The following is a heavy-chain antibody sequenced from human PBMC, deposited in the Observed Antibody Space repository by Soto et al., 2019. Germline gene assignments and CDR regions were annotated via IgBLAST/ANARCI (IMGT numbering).Heavy chain of an antibody. CDR3: ARGILLWFGKASVDYYGMDV. J-gene: IGHJ6*02. V-gene: IGHV4-34*01. CDR1: GGSFSGYY. CDR2: INHSGST. Sequence: ETLSLTCAVYGGSFSGYYWSWIRQPPGKGLEWIGEINHSGSTNYNPSLKSRVTISVDTSKNQFSLKLSSVTAADTAVYYCARGILLWFGKASVDYYGMDVCGQGTTVTVYS. D-gene: IGHD3-10*01.